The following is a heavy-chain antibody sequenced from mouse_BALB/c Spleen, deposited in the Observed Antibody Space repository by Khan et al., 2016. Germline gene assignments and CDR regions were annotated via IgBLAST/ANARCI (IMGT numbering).Heavy chain of an antibody. J-gene: IGHJ3*01. CDR3: AEDYYGSNWFAY. V-gene: IGHV9-3*02. CDR1: GYTFTNYG. D-gene: IGHD1-1*01. CDR2: INTNTGEP. Sequence: QIQLVQSGPELKKPGETVKISCKASGYTFTNYGMNWVKQAPGKGLKWMGWINTNTGEPTYADEFKGRFAFSLETSASTAYLQINNLKNEDTATYFCAEDYYGSNWFAYWGQGTLVTVSA.